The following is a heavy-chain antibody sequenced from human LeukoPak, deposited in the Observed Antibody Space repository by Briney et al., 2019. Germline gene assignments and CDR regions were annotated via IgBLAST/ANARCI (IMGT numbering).Heavy chain of an antibody. J-gene: IGHJ4*02. CDR2: IYPGDSDT. CDR1: GYSFINYW. D-gene: IGHD3-3*01. CDR3: ARHPDGIFPNLFDY. V-gene: IGHV5-51*01. Sequence: GESLKVSCKGSGYSFINYWIGWVRQMPGKGLEWMGIIYPGDSDTRYSPSFQGQVTISADKSISTAYLQWSSLKASDTAMYYCARHPDGIFPNLFDYWGQGTLVTVSS.